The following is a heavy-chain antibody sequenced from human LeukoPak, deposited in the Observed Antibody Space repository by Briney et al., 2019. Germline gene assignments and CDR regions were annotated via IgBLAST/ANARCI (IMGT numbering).Heavy chain of an antibody. CDR3: AGVSYFDL. J-gene: IGHJ2*01. CDR1: GFTYSSYE. CDR2: ISSSGSTI. Sequence: PGGTLRLSCAASGFTYSSYEMNWVRQAPGKGLEWVSYISSSGSTIYYADSVKGRFNISRDNAKNSLYLQMNSLRAEDTAVYYCAGVSYFDLWGRGTLVTVSS. D-gene: IGHD2-8*01. V-gene: IGHV3-48*03.